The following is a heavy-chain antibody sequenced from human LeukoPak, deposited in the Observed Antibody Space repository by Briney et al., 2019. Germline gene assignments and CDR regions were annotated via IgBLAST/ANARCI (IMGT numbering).Heavy chain of an antibody. D-gene: IGHD6-13*01. J-gene: IGHJ6*03. CDR2: MNPNSGNT. Sequence: GASVKVSCKASGYTFTSYDINWVRQATGQGLEWMGWMNPNSGNTGYAQKFQGRVTMTRNTSISTAYMELSSLRSEDTAVYYCARAGGPSYSSSWSYYYYYYMDVWGKGTTVTVSS. V-gene: IGHV1-8*01. CDR3: ARAGGPSYSSSWSYYYYYYMDV. CDR1: GYTFTSYD.